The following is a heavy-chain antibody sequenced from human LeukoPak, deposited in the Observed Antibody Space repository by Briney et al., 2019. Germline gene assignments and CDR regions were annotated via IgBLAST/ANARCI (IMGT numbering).Heavy chain of an antibody. Sequence: SSQTLSLTCAVSRGSISSVGYSWSWIPQPPGKGLEWIGYIYHSGSTYYNPSLKSRVTISVDTSKHQFSLKLSSVTAADTAVYYCARGGYDILTVDYWGQGTLVTVS. CDR1: RGSISSVGYS. V-gene: IGHV4-30-2*01. CDR2: IYHSGST. D-gene: IGHD3-9*01. CDR3: ARGGYDILTVDY. J-gene: IGHJ4*02.